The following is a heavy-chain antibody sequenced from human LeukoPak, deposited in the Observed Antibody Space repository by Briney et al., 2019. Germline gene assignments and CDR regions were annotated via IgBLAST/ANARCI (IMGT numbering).Heavy chain of an antibody. CDR1: GFTFSSYA. D-gene: IGHD5-18*01. V-gene: IGHV3-30*04. Sequence: GGSLRLSCAASGFTFSSYAMHWVRQAPGKGLEWVAVISYDGSNKYYADSVKDRFTISRDNSKNTLYLQMNSLRAEDTAVYYCARATRGYSYGHDGGCWFDPWGQGTLVTVSS. CDR2: ISYDGSNK. J-gene: IGHJ5*02. CDR3: ARATRGYSYGHDGGCWFDP.